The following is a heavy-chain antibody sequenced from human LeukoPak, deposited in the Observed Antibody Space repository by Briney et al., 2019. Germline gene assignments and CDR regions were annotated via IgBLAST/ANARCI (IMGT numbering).Heavy chain of an antibody. J-gene: IGHJ3*02. D-gene: IGHD2-21*01. CDR3: ASFDGVVIAYDAFDI. CDR2: INSDGSST. CDR1: GFTFSSYW. Sequence: GGSLRLSCAASGFTFSSYWMHWVRQAPGKGLVWVSRINSDGSSTSYADSVKGRFTISRDNAKNTLYLQMNSLRAEDTAVYYCASFDGVVIAYDAFDIWGQGTMVTVSS. V-gene: IGHV3-74*01.